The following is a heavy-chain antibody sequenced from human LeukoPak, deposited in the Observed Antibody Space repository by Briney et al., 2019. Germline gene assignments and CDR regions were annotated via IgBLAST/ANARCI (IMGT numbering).Heavy chain of an antibody. D-gene: IGHD5-18*01. J-gene: IGHJ4*02. CDR2: IYHSGST. CDR3: ARGIQLWTRLFDY. CDR1: GGSISSGGYS. V-gene: IGHV4-30-2*01. Sequence: SETLSLTCAVSGGSISSGGYSWSWIRQPPGKGLEWIGYIYHSGSTYYNPSLKSRVTISVDRSKNQFSLKLSSVTAADTAVYYCARGIQLWTRLFDYWGQGTLVTVSS.